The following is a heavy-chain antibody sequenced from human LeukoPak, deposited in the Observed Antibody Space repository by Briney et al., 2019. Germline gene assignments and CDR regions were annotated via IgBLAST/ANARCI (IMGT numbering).Heavy chain of an antibody. J-gene: IGHJ4*02. V-gene: IGHV1-69*13. Sequence: AASVKVSCKASGGTFSSYAISWVRQAPGQGLEWMGGIIPIFGTANYAQKFQGRVTITADESTSTAYMELSSLRSEDTAVYYCARDSQWFGELSGIDYWGQGTLVTVSS. CDR2: IIPIFGTA. CDR3: ARDSQWFGELSGIDY. D-gene: IGHD3-10*01. CDR1: GGTFSSYA.